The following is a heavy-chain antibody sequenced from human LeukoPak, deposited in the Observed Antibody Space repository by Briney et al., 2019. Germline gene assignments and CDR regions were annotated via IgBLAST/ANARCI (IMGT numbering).Heavy chain of an antibody. J-gene: IGHJ4*02. V-gene: IGHV3-30*04. Sequence: PGGSLRLSCAASGFTLSSYAMHWVRQAPGKGLEWVAVISYDGSNKYYADSVKGRFTISRDNSKNTLYLQMNSLRAEDTAVYYCAVEDIVVVPAAPQAWGQGTLVTVSS. D-gene: IGHD2-2*01. CDR1: GFTLSSYA. CDR3: AVEDIVVVPAAPQA. CDR2: ISYDGSNK.